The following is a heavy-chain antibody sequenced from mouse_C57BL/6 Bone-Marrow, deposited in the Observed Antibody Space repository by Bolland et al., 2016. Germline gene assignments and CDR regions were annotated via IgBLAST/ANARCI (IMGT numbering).Heavy chain of an antibody. V-gene: IGHV1-76*01. CDR3: ARDYYGSSPYYFDY. Sequence: PGSGNTYYNEKFKGKATLTAEKSSSTAYMQLSSLTSEDSAVYFCARDYYGSSPYYFDYWGQGTS. D-gene: IGHD1-1*01. J-gene: IGHJ2*02. CDR2: PGSGNT.